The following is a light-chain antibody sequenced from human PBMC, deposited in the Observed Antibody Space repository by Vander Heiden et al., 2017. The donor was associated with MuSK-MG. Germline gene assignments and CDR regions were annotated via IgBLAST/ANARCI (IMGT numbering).Light chain of an antibody. V-gene: IGKV1-33*01. J-gene: IGKJ5*01. CDR3: QQYDNLPIT. Sequence: DIQMTQSPSSLSASVGDRVTLTCQASQDINYYLNWYQQKAGKAPNLLIHAASNLQTGVPARFSGSRSGTNFTFTISSLQPEDIATYFCQQYDNLPITFGQGTRLEIK. CDR1: QDINYY. CDR2: AAS.